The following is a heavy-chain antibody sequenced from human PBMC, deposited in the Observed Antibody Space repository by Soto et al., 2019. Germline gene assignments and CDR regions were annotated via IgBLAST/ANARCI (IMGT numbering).Heavy chain of an antibody. CDR1: GGSVSSRSYF. Sequence: SETLSLICTVSGGSVSSRSYFWGWIRQPPGKGLEWIGTIYYNGSTYYNPSLKSRVTLSVDTSKNQFSLKLTSVTASDTALYYCARQRVIPGTPTNWFDPWGQGTLVTVSS. V-gene: IGHV4-39*01. CDR3: ARQRVIPGTPTNWFDP. CDR2: IYYNGST. J-gene: IGHJ5*02. D-gene: IGHD2-15*01.